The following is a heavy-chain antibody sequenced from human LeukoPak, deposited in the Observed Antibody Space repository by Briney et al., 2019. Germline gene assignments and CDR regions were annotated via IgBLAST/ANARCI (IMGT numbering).Heavy chain of an antibody. CDR2: ISSSGSTI. J-gene: IGHJ4*02. D-gene: IGHD6-13*01. CDR1: GFTFSSYW. CDR3: ARGFSSSWSYFDY. Sequence: GGSLRLSCAASGFTFSSYWMSWVRQAPGKGLEWVSYISSSGSTIYYADSVKGRFTISRDDAKNSLYLQMNSLRAEDTAVYYCARGFSSSWSYFDYWGQGTLVTVSS. V-gene: IGHV3-48*04.